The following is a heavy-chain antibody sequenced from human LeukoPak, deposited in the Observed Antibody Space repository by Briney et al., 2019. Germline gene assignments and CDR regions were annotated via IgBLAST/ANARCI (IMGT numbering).Heavy chain of an antibody. D-gene: IGHD6-13*01. CDR2: INTNTGNP. Sequence: ASVKVSCKASGYTFTSYAMNWVRQAPGQGLEWMGWINTNTGNPTYAQSFTGRFVFSLDTSVSTAYLQISSLKAEDTAVYYCASSSSWAENYFDYWGQGTLVTVSS. V-gene: IGHV7-4-1*02. CDR3: ASSSSWAENYFDY. J-gene: IGHJ4*02. CDR1: GYTFTSYA.